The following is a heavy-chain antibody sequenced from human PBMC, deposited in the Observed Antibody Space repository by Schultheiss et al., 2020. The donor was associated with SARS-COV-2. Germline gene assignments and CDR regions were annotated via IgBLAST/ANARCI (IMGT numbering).Heavy chain of an antibody. CDR2: IYHSGST. CDR1: GGSISSGGYS. J-gene: IGHJ5*02. D-gene: IGHD2-8*02. Sequence: SETLSLTCAVSGGSISSGGYSWSWIRQPPGKGLEWIGYIYHSGSTYYKPSLKSRVTISVDTPKNQFSLKLSSVTAADTAVYYCARDKRVGGVKIGGEKNWFDPWGQGTLVTVSS. CDR3: ARDKRVGGVKIGGEKNWFDP. V-gene: IGHV4-30-2*01.